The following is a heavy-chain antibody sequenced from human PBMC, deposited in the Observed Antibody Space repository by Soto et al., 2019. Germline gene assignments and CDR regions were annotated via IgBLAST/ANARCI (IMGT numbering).Heavy chain of an antibody. D-gene: IGHD2-2*02. CDR3: ARDRYCSSTSCYTPLDY. Sequence: ASVKVSCKASGYTFTRYCISWVRQAPGQGLEWMGWISAYNGNTNYAQKLQGRVTMTTDTSTSTAYMELRSLRSDDTAVYYCARDRYCSSTSCYTPLDYWGQGTLVTVSS. V-gene: IGHV1-18*01. CDR2: ISAYNGNT. CDR1: GYTFTRYC. J-gene: IGHJ4*02.